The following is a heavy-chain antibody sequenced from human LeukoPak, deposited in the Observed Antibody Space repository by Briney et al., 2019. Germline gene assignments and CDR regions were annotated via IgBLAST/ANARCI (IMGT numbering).Heavy chain of an antibody. D-gene: IGHD1/OR15-1a*01. CDR1: GGTFSSYT. CDR3: ARDRHWNTQDRFAY. J-gene: IGHJ4*02. V-gene: IGHV1-69*04. CDR2: IIPILGIA. Sequence: SVKVSCKASGGTFSSYTISWVRQAPGQGLEWMGRIIPILGIANYAQKFQGRVTITADKSTSTAYMEMSSLRSEDTAVYYCARDRHWNTQDRFAYWGQGTRVTVSA.